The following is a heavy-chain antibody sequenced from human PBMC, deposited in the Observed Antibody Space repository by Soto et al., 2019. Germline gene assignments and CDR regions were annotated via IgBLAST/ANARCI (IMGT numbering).Heavy chain of an antibody. CDR1: GYSFTSYW. Sequence: GESLKISCKGSGYSFTSYWISWVRQMPGKGLEWMGRIDPSDSYTNYSPSFQGHVTISADKSISTAYLQWSSLKASDTAMYYCARQEYYYDSSGYRPVRFFDYWGQGTLVTVSS. CDR3: ARQEYYYDSSGYRPVRFFDY. V-gene: IGHV5-10-1*01. J-gene: IGHJ4*02. CDR2: IDPSDSYT. D-gene: IGHD3-22*01.